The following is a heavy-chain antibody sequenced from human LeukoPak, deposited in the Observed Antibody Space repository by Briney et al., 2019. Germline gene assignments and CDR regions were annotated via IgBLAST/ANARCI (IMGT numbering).Heavy chain of an antibody. CDR1: GGSFSGYY. D-gene: IGHD2-15*01. CDR2: INHSGST. Sequence: SETLSLTCAVYGGSFSGYYWSWIRQPPGKGLEWIGEINHSGSTNYNPSLKSRVTISVDTSKNQFSLKLSSVTAADTAVYYCARGNGLPDPYHYYGMDVWGKGTTVTVSS. V-gene: IGHV4-34*01. J-gene: IGHJ6*04. CDR3: ARGNGLPDPYHYYGMDV.